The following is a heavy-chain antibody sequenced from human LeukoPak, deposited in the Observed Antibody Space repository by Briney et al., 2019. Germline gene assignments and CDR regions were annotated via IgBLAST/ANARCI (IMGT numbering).Heavy chain of an antibody. CDR3: ASDSGHAFYF. CDR1: GFTFSRYG. J-gene: IGHJ3*01. V-gene: IGHV3-74*01. D-gene: IGHD3-10*01. Sequence: GGSLRLSCAASGFTFSRYGMHWVRQAPGKGLVWVSRIYSDGSDKTYADSVRGRFTISRDNAKNTVYLQMNSLRAEDSAVYYCASDSGHAFYFWGQGTMVAVSS. CDR2: IYSDGSDK.